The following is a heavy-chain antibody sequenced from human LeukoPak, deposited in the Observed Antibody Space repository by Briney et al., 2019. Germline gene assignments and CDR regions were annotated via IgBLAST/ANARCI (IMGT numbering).Heavy chain of an antibody. Sequence: ASVKVSCKASGGTFSSYAISWVRQAPGQGLEWMGGIIPIFGTANYAQKFQGRVTITTDESTSTAYMELSSLRSEDTAVYYCATGGGDSSGYYLDAFDIWGQGTMVTVSS. D-gene: IGHD3-22*01. CDR3: ATGGGDSSGYYLDAFDI. CDR2: IIPIFGTA. J-gene: IGHJ3*02. CDR1: GGTFSSYA. V-gene: IGHV1-69*05.